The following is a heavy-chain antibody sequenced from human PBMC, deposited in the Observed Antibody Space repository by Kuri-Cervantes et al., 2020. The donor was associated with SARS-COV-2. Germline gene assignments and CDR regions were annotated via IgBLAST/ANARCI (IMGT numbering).Heavy chain of an antibody. CDR2: ISYDGSNK. CDR1: GFTLSSYS. V-gene: IGHV3-30*04. J-gene: IGHJ4*02. D-gene: IGHD6-19*01. Sequence: GGSLRLSCAASGFTLSSYSMHWVRQAPGKGLEWVAVISYDGSNKYYADSVKGRFTISRDNSKHTLYLQMNSLRAEDTAVYYCARGDGRWLATKQDYWGQGTLVTVSS. CDR3: ARGDGRWLATKQDY.